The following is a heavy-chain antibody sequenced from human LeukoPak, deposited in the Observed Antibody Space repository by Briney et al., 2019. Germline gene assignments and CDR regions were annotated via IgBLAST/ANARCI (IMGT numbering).Heavy chain of an antibody. CDR3: AKEPRSIAVAGTAFHDY. CDR2: IRYDGSNK. CDR1: GFTFSSYG. J-gene: IGHJ4*02. V-gene: IGHV3-30*02. D-gene: IGHD6-19*01. Sequence: GGSLRLSCAASGFTFSSYGMRWVRQAPGKGLEWVAFIRYDGSNKYYADSVKGRFTISRDNSKNTLYLQMNSLRAEDTAVYYCAKEPRSIAVAGTAFHDYWGQGTLVTVSS.